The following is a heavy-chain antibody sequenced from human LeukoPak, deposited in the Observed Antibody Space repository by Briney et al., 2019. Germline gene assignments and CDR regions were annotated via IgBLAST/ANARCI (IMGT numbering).Heavy chain of an antibody. CDR2: IYSGGST. Sequence: GGSLRLSCAASGFTFSSYSMNWVRQAPGKGLEWVSVIYSGGSTYYADSVKGRFTISRDNSKNTLYLQMNSLRVEDTAVYFCARGYLEDYWGQGTLVTVSS. J-gene: IGHJ4*02. CDR3: ARGYLEDY. D-gene: IGHD3-10*01. CDR1: GFTFSSYS. V-gene: IGHV3-66*01.